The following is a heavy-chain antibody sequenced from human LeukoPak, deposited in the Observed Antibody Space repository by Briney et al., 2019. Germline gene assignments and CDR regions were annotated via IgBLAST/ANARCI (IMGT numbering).Heavy chain of an antibody. D-gene: IGHD6-13*01. J-gene: IGHJ4*02. Sequence: EWVSSISSSSSYIYYADSVKGRFTISRDNAKNSLYLQMNSLRAEDTAVYYCARGSGIAAANDYWGQGTLVTVSS. V-gene: IGHV3-21*01. CDR2: ISSSSSYI. CDR3: ARGSGIAAANDY.